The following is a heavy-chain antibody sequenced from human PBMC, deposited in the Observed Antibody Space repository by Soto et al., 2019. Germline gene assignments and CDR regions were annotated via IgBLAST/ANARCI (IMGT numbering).Heavy chain of an antibody. CDR2: IIPIFGTA. V-gene: IGHV1-69*06. D-gene: IGHD5-12*01. Sequence: ASVKVSCKASGSTFSSYAISWVRQAPGQGLEWMGGIIPIFGTANYAQKFQGRVTITADKSTSTAYMELSSLRSEDTAVYYCARAFVRVATPHYGMDVWGQGTTVTVSS. J-gene: IGHJ6*02. CDR3: ARAFVRVATPHYGMDV. CDR1: GSTFSSYA.